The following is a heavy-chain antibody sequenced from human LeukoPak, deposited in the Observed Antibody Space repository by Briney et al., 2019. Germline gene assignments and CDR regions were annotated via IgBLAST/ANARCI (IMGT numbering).Heavy chain of an antibody. V-gene: IGHV4-39*01. CDR2: MYHTGST. CDR1: GGSITSNTYH. CDR3: AMGAGSWYDY. Sequence: PSETLSLTCFVSGGSITSNTYHWGWMRQPPGMGPEWIGSMYHTGSTYYKPSLKSRLTISADTSKNQFSLKLSSVTAADTAVYYCAMGAGSWYDYWGRGTLVTVSS. D-gene: IGHD6-13*01. J-gene: IGHJ4*02.